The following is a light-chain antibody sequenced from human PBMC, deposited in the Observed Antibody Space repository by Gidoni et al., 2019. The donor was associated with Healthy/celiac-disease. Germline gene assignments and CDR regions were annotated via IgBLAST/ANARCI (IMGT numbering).Light chain of an antibody. J-gene: IGKJ2*01. CDR1: QSISSY. CDR2: AAS. Sequence: DIQMTQPPSSLSASVGDRVTITCRAGQSISSYLNWYQQKPGKAPKLLIYAASSLHSGVPSRFSGSGSGTDFTLTISSLQPEDFATYYCQQSYSTPYTFGQGTKLEIK. V-gene: IGKV1-39*01. CDR3: QQSYSTPYT.